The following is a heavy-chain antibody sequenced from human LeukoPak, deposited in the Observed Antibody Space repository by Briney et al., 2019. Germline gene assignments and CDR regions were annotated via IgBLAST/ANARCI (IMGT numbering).Heavy chain of an antibody. J-gene: IGHJ4*02. CDR3: ARVRNVGSGWFERPVFDY. Sequence: TASETLSLTCTVSGGSISSYYWSWIRQPPGKGLEWIGYIYYSGSTNYNPSLKSRVTISVDTSKNQFSLKLSSVTAADTAVYYCARVRNVGSGWFERPVFDYWGQGTLVTVSS. V-gene: IGHV4-59*01. D-gene: IGHD6-19*01. CDR2: IYYSGST. CDR1: GGSISSYY.